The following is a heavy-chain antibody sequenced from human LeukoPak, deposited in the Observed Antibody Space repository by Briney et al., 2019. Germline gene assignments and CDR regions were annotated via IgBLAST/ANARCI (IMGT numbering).Heavy chain of an antibody. D-gene: IGHD6-19*01. CDR1: GFTFSNSA. J-gene: IGHJ4*01. CDR2: LSGSGITT. Sequence: GGSLRLSCAASGFTFSNSAMSCGRQAPGKGLEWVSTLSGSGITTYYADSVTGRFTISRDNSKNTLYLQMNSLRAEATAVYYCAKGIYSSGWSYFDYWGHGTLVTVSS. V-gene: IGHV3-23*01. CDR3: AKGIYSSGWSYFDY.